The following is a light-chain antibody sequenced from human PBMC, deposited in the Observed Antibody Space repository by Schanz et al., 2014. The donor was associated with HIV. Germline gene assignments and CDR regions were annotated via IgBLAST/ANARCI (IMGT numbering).Light chain of an antibody. Sequence: QSVLTQPASVSGSPGQSITISCSGTSSDVGTSKYVSWYQQHPGKAPKLLIYDVSNRSAGVSNRFSGSKSGNAAFLIISGLQAEDEANYYCISYTASDTYVFGTGTKLTVL. J-gene: IGLJ1*01. CDR3: ISYTASDTYV. V-gene: IGLV2-14*01. CDR1: SSDVGTSKY. CDR2: DVS.